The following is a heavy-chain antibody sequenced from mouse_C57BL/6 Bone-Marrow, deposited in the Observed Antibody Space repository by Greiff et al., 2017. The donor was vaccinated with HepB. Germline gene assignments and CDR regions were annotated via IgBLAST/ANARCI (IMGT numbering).Heavy chain of an antibody. CDR3: ARHPYSSGYGYAMDY. D-gene: IGHD3-2*02. CDR1: GYTFTEYT. CDR2: FYPGSGSI. J-gene: IGHJ4*01. V-gene: IGHV1-62-2*01. Sequence: VKLMESGAELVKPGASVKLSCKASGYTFTEYTIHRVKQRSGQGLEWIGWFYPGSGSIKYNEKFKDKATLTADKSSSTVYMELSRLTSEDSAVYFCARHPYSSGYGYAMDYWGQGTSVTVSS.